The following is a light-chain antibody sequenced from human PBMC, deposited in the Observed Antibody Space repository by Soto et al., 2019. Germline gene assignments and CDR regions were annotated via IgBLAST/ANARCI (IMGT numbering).Light chain of an antibody. CDR1: QSVSSN. CDR2: DAS. Sequence: EIVMTQSPATLSVSPGERATLSCRASQSVSSNLAWYQQKPGQAPRLLIYDASTRATGIPARFSGSGSGTEFTLTISSLQSEDFAVYSCQQYNNWPVTFGPATKVDI. CDR3: QQYNNWPVT. J-gene: IGKJ3*01. V-gene: IGKV3-15*01.